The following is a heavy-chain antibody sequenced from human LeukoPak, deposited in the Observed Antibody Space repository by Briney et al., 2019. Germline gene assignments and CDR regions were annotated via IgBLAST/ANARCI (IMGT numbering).Heavy chain of an antibody. V-gene: IGHV4-38-2*02. Sequence: PSETLSLTCTVSGYSISSGYYWGWIRQPPGKGLEWIGSIYHSGSTYYNPSLKSRVTISVDTSKNQFSLKLSSVTAADTAVYYCARDGVGLLWFGESNYYYYYMDVWGKGTTVTISS. D-gene: IGHD3-10*01. CDR1: GYSISSGYY. CDR3: ARDGVGLLWFGESNYYYYYMDV. CDR2: IYHSGST. J-gene: IGHJ6*03.